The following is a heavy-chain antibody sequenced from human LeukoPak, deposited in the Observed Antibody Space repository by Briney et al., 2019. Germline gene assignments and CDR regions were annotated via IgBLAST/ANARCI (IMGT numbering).Heavy chain of an antibody. CDR2: IYYSGST. CDR3: ARPSYYYDKDAFDI. V-gene: IGHV4-59*08. D-gene: IGHD3-22*01. CDR1: GGSISSYY. J-gene: IGHJ3*02. Sequence: SETLSLTCTVSGGSISSYYWSWIRQPPGKGLEWIGYIYYSGSTNYNPSLKSRVTISVGTSKNQFSLKLSSVTAADTAVYYCARPSYYYDKDAFDIWGQGTMVTVSS.